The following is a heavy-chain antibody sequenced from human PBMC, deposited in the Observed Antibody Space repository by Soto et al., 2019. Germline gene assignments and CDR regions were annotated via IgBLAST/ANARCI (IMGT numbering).Heavy chain of an antibody. D-gene: IGHD3-16*02. CDR3: ARDANFIAYYYYGMDV. CDR2: ISYDGSNK. V-gene: IGHV3-30-3*01. CDR1: GFTFSSYA. Sequence: QVQLVESGGGVVQPGRSLRLSCAASGFTFSSYAMHWLRQAPGKGPEWVAVISYDGSNKYYADSGKGRFTISRDNSKNSMDLQMSSLSVQDTAVYYCARDANFIAYYYYGMDVWGQGTTDTVSS. J-gene: IGHJ6*02.